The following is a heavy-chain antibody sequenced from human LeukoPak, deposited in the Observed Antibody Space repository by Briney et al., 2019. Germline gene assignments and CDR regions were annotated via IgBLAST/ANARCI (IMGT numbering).Heavy chain of an antibody. CDR2: IYYSGST. V-gene: IGHV4-59*01. CDR3: ARDPTSLDGYYYYGMDV. J-gene: IGHJ6*02. Sequence: PSETLSLTCTVSGGSISSYYWSWIRQPPGKGLEWIGYIYYSGSTNYNPSLKSRVTISVDTSKNQFSLKLSSVTAADTAVYYCARDPTSLDGYYYYGMDVWGQGTTVTVSS. CDR1: GGSISSYY. D-gene: IGHD5-24*01.